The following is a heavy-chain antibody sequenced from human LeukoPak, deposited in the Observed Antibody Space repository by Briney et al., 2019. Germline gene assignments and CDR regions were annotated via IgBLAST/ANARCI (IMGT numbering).Heavy chain of an antibody. CDR1: GFTFSSYA. CDR3: AKAGGWTNYFDY. D-gene: IGHD6-19*01. Sequence: SGGSLRLSCAASGFTFSSYAMTRVRQAPGKGLEWVSAISAGGGSTYYADSVKGRFTISRDNSKNTLYLQLNSPRAEDTAVYYCAKAGGWTNYFDYWGQGTLVTVSS. J-gene: IGHJ4*02. V-gene: IGHV3-23*01. CDR2: ISAGGGST.